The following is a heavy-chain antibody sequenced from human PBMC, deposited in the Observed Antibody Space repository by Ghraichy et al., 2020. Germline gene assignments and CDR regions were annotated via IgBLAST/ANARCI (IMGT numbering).Heavy chain of an antibody. V-gene: IGHV3-53*01. Sequence: GGSLRLSCAASGFTVSSNYMSWVRQAPGKGLEWVSVIYSGGSTYYADSVKGRFTISRDNSKNTLYLQMNSLRAEDTAVYYCAGINWNYEPHFDYWGQGTLVTVSS. J-gene: IGHJ4*02. D-gene: IGHD1-7*01. CDR3: AGINWNYEPHFDY. CDR1: GFTVSSNY. CDR2: IYSGGST.